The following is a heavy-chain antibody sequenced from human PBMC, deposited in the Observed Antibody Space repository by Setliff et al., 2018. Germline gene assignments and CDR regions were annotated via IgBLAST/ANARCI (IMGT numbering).Heavy chain of an antibody. CDR1: AFTFSRYW. D-gene: IGHD2-21*01. CDR3: ASGDWFYFDC. V-gene: IGHV3-7*01. CDR2: IRQDGNEI. Sequence: PGGSLRLSCAASAFTFSRYWMKWVRQAPGKGLEWVADIRQDGNEIYYVDSVRGRFTISRDTAKNSVYLQMNSLRAEDTGVYYCASGDWFYFDCWGQGTLVTVSS. J-gene: IGHJ4*02.